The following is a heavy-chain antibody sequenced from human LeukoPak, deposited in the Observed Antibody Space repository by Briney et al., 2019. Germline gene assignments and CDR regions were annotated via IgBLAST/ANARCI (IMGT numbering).Heavy chain of an antibody. CDR1: GFTFGDSG. D-gene: IGHD3-3*01. CDR2: MRSKSYGGPP. CDR3: TRAPDYDFLLDS. J-gene: IGHJ4*02. V-gene: IGHV3-49*04. Sequence: GGSLRLSCTGSGFTFGDSGINWVRQAPGKGLEWVGFMRSKSYGGPPQYAASVRGRFTISRDDSKSIAYLQMNSLEIEDTALYYCTRAPDYDFLLDSWGQGTLVTVSS.